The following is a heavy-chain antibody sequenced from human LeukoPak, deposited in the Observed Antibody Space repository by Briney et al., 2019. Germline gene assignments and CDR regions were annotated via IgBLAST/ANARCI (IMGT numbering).Heavy chain of an antibody. CDR1: GGSISSYY. CDR2: IYYSGST. CDR3: ARRQTRYYYDSSGYYSFDY. J-gene: IGHJ4*02. V-gene: IGHV4-59*12. D-gene: IGHD3-22*01. Sequence: SETLSLTCTVSGGSISSYYWSWIRQPPGKGLEWIGYIYYSGSTNYNPSLKSRVTISVDTSKNQFSLKLSSVTAADTAVYYCARRQTRYYYDSSGYYSFDYWGQGTLVTVSS.